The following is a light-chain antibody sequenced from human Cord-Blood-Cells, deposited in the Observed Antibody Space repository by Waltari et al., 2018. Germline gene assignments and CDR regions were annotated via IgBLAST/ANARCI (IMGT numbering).Light chain of an antibody. CDR1: PSVSSSY. V-gene: IGKV3-20*01. Sequence: VLTPSPGTLSLSPGESATLSCRASPSVSSSYLAWYQQKPGQAPRLPIYGPSSMATGIPDRFSGSGSGTDFTLTISRLEPEDFAVYYCQQYGSSPWTFGQGTKVEIK. CDR3: QQYGSSPWT. CDR2: GPS. J-gene: IGKJ1*01.